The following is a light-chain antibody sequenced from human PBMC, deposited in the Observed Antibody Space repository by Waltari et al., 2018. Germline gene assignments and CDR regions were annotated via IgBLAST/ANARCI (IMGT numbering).Light chain of an antibody. V-gene: IGKV1-39*01. CDR2: VAS. Sequence: DIQMTQSPSSLSASVGDRVTITCRASQSISTYLNWYQHKPGKAPKALIFVASSLQSGVPSRFSGSGSGTDFTLTISSLQPGDFATYFCQQSYRTPGTFGQGTKVEIK. J-gene: IGKJ1*01. CDR3: QQSYRTPGT. CDR1: QSISTY.